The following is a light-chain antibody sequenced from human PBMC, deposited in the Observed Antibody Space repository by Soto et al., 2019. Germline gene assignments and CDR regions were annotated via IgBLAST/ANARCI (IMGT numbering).Light chain of an antibody. CDR1: SSNIGAGYD. J-gene: IGLJ1*01. CDR2: ANT. V-gene: IGLV1-40*01. Sequence: QSVLTQPPSESGAPGQRVTISCTGSSSNIGAGYDVHWYQQLPGTAPKLLIYANTNRPSGVPDRFSGSKSGTSASLAITGLQAEDEADYYCQSYDSSLSGYVFGTGTKLTVL. CDR3: QSYDSSLSGYV.